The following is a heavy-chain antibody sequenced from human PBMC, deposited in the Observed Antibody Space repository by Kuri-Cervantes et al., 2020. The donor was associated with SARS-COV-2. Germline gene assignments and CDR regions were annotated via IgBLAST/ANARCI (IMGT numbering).Heavy chain of an antibody. CDR3: ARHKFDILTGYPQPLGY. CDR1: GGSTSSYY. J-gene: IGHJ4*02. CDR2: NYTSGST. D-gene: IGHD3-9*01. Sequence: LYRHVSGGSTSSYYWSWIRQPAGKGLESIGRNYTSGSTNYNSSLKSRGTISVDTSKNQFSLKLSSVTAADTAVYYCARHKFDILTGYPQPLGYWGQGTLVTVSS. V-gene: IGHV4-4*07.